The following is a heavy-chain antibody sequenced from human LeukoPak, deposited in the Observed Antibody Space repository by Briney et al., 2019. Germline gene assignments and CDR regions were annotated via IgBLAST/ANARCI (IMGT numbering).Heavy chain of an antibody. J-gene: IGHJ4*02. D-gene: IGHD2-15*01. CDR1: GYTFTGYS. V-gene: IGHV1-2*02. CDR3: STEDKYCSGANCGKY. CDR2: INPNNGGT. Sequence: ASVKVSCKASGYTFTGYSIHWVRQAPGQGLEWMGWINPNNGGTIYAQKFQGRVTMTRDKSISTVYMELSSLRSDDTAVYYCSTEDKYCSGANCGKYWGQGTLVTVSS.